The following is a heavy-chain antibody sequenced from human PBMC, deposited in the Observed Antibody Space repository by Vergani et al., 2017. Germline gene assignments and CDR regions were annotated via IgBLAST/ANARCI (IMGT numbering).Heavy chain of an antibody. J-gene: IGHJ5*01. CDR3: ARARCIETCYMSNWLDS. Sequence: EVQLLESGGGLVQPGGSLRLTCAASEFTFSNYAMNWVRQAPGKGLEWVSGISGSGVSAYYTDSVKGRFTISRDNSKNMLFLQMNNLRTEDTGVYYCARARCIETCYMSNWLDSWGQGTLVTVSS. CDR2: ISGSGVSA. D-gene: IGHD3-9*01. CDR1: EFTFSNYA. V-gene: IGHV3-23*01.